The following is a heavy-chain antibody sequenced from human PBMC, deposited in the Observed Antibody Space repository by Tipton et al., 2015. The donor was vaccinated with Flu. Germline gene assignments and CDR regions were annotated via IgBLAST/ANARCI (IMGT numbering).Heavy chain of an antibody. V-gene: IGHV4-34*01. D-gene: IGHD3-3*01. Sequence: TLSLTCAVYGGSFSGYYWSWIRQPPGKGLEWIGEINHSGSTNYNPSLKSRVTISVDTSKNQFSLKLSSVTAADTAVYYCARVARAMSGVVIERYYYYYYYMDVWGKGTTVTVSS. CDR3: ARVARAMSGVVIERYYYYYYYMDV. CDR1: GGSFSGYY. CDR2: INHSGST. J-gene: IGHJ6*03.